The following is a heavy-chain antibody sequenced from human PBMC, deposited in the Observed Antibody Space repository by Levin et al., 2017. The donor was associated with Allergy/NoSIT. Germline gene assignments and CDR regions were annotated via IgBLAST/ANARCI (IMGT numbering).Heavy chain of an antibody. D-gene: IGHD2-15*01. CDR3: ARDTRYCSGGSCPPGIDY. Sequence: GSLRLSCTVSGGSISSYYWSWIRQPPGKGLEWIGYIYYSGSTNYNPSLKSRVTISVDTSKNQFSLKLSSVTAADTAVYYCARDTRYCSGGSCPPGIDYWGQGTLVTVSS. J-gene: IGHJ4*02. CDR2: IYYSGST. CDR1: GGSISSYY. V-gene: IGHV4-59*01.